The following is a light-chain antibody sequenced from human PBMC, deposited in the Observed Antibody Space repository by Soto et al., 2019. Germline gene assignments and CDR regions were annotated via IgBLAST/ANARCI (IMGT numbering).Light chain of an antibody. CDR3: QQYGTSPPFT. Sequence: EIVLTQSPGTLSLSPGERATLSCRASQSVSSTYLAWYQQKPGQAPRVLVYGASNRATGIPDRFSGSGSGTDFTLTISRLEPEDFAVYFCQQYGTSPPFTFGQGTRWISN. CDR1: QSVSSTY. V-gene: IGKV3-20*01. CDR2: GAS. J-gene: IGKJ2*01.